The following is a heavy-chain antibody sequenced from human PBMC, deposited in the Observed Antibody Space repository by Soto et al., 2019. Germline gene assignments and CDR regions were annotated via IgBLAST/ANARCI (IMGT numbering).Heavy chain of an antibody. D-gene: IGHD4-4*01. CDR3: ARARGGNSNSYYYYGMDV. V-gene: IGHV1-18*01. J-gene: IGHJ6*02. CDR2: ISAYKGNT. CDR1: GYTFTSYG. Sequence: ASVKVSCKASGYTFTSYGLSWVRQAPGQGLEWMGWISAYKGNTNYAQKLQGRVTMTTDTSTSTAYMELRSLRSDDTAVYYCARARGGNSNSYYYYGMDVWGQGTTVTVSS.